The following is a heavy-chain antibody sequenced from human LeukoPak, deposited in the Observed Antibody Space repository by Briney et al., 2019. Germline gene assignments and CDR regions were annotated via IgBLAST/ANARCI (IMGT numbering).Heavy chain of an antibody. Sequence: GGSLRLSCAASGFTFDDYGMSWVRQVPGKGLEWVSGINWNGERTGYADSVKGRFTISRDNSKNTLYLQMNSLRAEDTAVYYCAKAPLIVVVPAATLLDYWGQGTLVTVSS. V-gene: IGHV3-20*04. CDR1: GFTFDDYG. J-gene: IGHJ4*02. CDR3: AKAPLIVVVPAATLLDY. D-gene: IGHD2-2*01. CDR2: INWNGERT.